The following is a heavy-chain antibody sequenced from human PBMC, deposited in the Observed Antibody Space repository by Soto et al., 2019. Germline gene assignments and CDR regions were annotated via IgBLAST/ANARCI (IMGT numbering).Heavy chain of an antibody. CDR3: ARETGYCSSTSCYGFGAFDI. V-gene: IGHV3-21*01. CDR1: GFTFSSYS. CDR2: ISSSSSYI. J-gene: IGHJ3*02. D-gene: IGHD2-2*01. Sequence: PGGSLRLSCAASGFTFSSYSMNWVRQAPGKGLEWVSSISSSSSYIYYADSVKGRFTISRDNAKNSLYLKMNSLRAEDTAVYFCARETGYCSSTSCYGFGAFDIWGQGTMVTVSS.